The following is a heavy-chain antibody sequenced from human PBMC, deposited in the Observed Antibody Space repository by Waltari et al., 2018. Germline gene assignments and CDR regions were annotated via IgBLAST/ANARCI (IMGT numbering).Heavy chain of an antibody. CDR3: ARDEAVAGTIDY. Sequence: EVQLVESGGGLVKPGGSLRLSCAASGFTFSSYSMTWVRQAPGKGLEWVSSISSSSSYIYYADSVKGRFTISRDNAKNSLYLQMNSLRAEDTAVYYCARDEAVAGTIDYWGQGTLVTVSS. D-gene: IGHD6-19*01. CDR1: GFTFSSYS. J-gene: IGHJ4*02. V-gene: IGHV3-21*01. CDR2: ISSSSSYI.